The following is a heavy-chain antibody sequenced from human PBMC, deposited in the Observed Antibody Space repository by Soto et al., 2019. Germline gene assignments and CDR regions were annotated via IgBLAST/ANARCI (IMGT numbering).Heavy chain of an antibody. J-gene: IGHJ4*02. D-gene: IGHD1-26*01. CDR2: ITGYDGNA. CDR3: ARTTHEEPTFDY. V-gene: IGHV1-18*01. CDR1: GYTFSSYG. Sequence: QVQLVQSGAEVKKPGASVKVSCKASGYTFSSYGISWVRQAPGQGLEWMGWITGYDGNANYAQKFQGRVTMTRDTSTNTAYMELRRLSSDDTAVFYCARTTHEEPTFDYWGQGTLVTVPS.